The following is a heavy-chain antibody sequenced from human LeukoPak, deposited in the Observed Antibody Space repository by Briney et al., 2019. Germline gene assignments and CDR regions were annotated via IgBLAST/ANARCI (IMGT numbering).Heavy chain of an antibody. CDR3: AKDGTWRFSINWFDP. CDR2: ISGSGGST. D-gene: IGHD6-6*01. Sequence: GGSLRLSCAASGFTFSSYAMSWVRHAPGKGLEWVSAISGSGGSTYYADSVEGRFTISRDNSKNTLYLQMNSLRAEDTAVYYCAKDGTWRFSINWFDPWGQGTLVTVSS. V-gene: IGHV3-23*01. J-gene: IGHJ5*02. CDR1: GFTFSSYA.